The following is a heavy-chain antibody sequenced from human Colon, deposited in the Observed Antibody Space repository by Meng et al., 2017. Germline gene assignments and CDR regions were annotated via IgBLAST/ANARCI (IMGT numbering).Heavy chain of an antibody. CDR1: GDSIRSGNG. V-gene: IGHV4-4*02. CDR3: ARKRTSPGTLGFDY. D-gene: IGHD6-13*01. CDR2: IYPSGRT. J-gene: IGHJ4*02. Sequence: VPLQESGPRRVKPSGTLSLTCAVSGDSIRSGNGWTWVRQPPGKGLEWIGEIYPSGRTSSNPSLQGRVTILLDKSKNQFSLELNSVTAADTAIYFCARKRTSPGTLGFDYWGQGTLVTVSS.